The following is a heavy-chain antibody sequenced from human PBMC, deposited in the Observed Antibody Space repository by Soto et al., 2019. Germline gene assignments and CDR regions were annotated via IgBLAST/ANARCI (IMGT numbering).Heavy chain of an antibody. CDR3: AKDDTRYYYDSGFDY. V-gene: IGHV3-9*01. CDR1: GFTFDDYA. Sequence: GGSLRLSCAASGFTFDDYAMHWVRQAPGKGLEWVSGISWNSGSIGYADSVKGRFTISRDNAKNSLYLQMNSLRAEDTALYYCAKDDTRYYYDSGFDYWGQGTLVTVSS. D-gene: IGHD3-22*01. J-gene: IGHJ4*02. CDR2: ISWNSGSI.